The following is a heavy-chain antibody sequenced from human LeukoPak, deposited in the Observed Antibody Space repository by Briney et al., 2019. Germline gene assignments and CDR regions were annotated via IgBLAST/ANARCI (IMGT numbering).Heavy chain of an antibody. CDR1: GFTFSGSR. J-gene: IGHJ4*02. Sequence: GGSLRLSCAASGFTFSGSRMTWVRHTPGKGPELVAHINPDGNEQFYMDPVKGRFSITRDNAANSVYLQMNSLRVEDTALYYCARAGVGVTILDYWGQGTLVTVSS. D-gene: IGHD3-10*01. V-gene: IGHV3-7*01. CDR3: ARAGVGVTILDY. CDR2: INPDGNEQ.